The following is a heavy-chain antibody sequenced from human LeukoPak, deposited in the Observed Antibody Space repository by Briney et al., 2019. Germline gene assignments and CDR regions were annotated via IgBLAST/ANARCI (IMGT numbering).Heavy chain of an antibody. CDR2: IYTSGST. V-gene: IGHV4-4*07. CDR1: GGSISSYY. CDR3: ARDQLARGSPTLKEEYYFDY. Sequence: SETLSLTCTVSGGSISSYYWSWIRQPAGKGLEWIGRIYTSGSTNYNPSLKSRVTMSVDTSKNQFSLKLSSVIAADTAVYNCARDQLARGSPTLKEEYYFDYWGQGTLVTVSS. D-gene: IGHD1-1*01. J-gene: IGHJ4*02.